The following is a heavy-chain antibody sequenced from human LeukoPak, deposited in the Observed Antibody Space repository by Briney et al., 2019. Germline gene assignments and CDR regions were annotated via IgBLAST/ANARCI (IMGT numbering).Heavy chain of an antibody. Sequence: ASVKVSCKAAGYTFTNYYIHWVRQAPGQGLECMGIINPSGGSTSYAQKFQGRVTMTRDMSTSPVYIELSRLRSDDTAVYYCARRDSYGFPPYYYLDVWGKGTTVTVSS. V-gene: IGHV1-46*01. J-gene: IGHJ6*03. CDR1: GYTFTNYY. CDR3: ARRDSYGFPPYYYLDV. CDR2: INPSGGST. D-gene: IGHD5-18*01.